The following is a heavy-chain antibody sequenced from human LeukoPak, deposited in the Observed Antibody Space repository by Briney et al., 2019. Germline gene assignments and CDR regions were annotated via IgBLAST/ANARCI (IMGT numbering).Heavy chain of an antibody. V-gene: IGHV3-21*01. CDR3: AREQGSWTDY. CDR1: RFTFSSYS. D-gene: IGHD6-13*01. CDR2: ISSSSSYI. J-gene: IGHJ4*02. Sequence: GGSLRLSCAASRFTFSSYSMNWVRQAPGKGLEWVSSISSSSSYIYYADSVKGRFTISRDNAKNSLYLQMNSLRAEDTAVYYCAREQGSWTDYWGQGTLVTVSS.